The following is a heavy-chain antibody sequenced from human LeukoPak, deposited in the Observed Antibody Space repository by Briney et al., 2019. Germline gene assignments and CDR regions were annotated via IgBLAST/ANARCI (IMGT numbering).Heavy chain of an antibody. J-gene: IGHJ6*03. D-gene: IGHD6-6*01. V-gene: IGHV4-39*01. CDR1: GGSISSSSYY. CDR2: IYYSGST. Sequence: SETLSLTCTVSGGSISSSSYYWGWIRQPPGKGLEWIGSIYYSGSTYYNPSLKSRVTISVDTSKNQFSLKLSSVTAADTAVYYCARRTGSSSSLYYYYYMDVWGKGTTVTVSS. CDR3: ARRTGSSSSLYYYYYMDV.